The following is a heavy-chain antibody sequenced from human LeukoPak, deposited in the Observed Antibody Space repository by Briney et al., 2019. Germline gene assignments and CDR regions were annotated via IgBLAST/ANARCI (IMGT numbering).Heavy chain of an antibody. D-gene: IGHD4-17*01. CDR3: ARVGLRDYGDYRAFDY. CDR1: GYTLTDYY. J-gene: IGHJ4*02. Sequence: SVKVSCKASGYTLTDYYLHWVRQAPGQGLEWMGRIIPILGIANYAQKFQGRVTITADKSTSTAYMELSSLRSEDTAVYYCARVGLRDYGDYRAFDYWGQGTLVTVSS. CDR2: IIPILGIA. V-gene: IGHV1-69*02.